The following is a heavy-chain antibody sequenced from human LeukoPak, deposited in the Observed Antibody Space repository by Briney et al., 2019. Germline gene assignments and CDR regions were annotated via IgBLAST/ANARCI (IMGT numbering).Heavy chain of an antibody. CDR1: GYTFKGYY. V-gene: IGHV1-2*02. D-gene: IGHD1-26*01. CDR2: INPNSGGT. J-gene: IGHJ4*02. CDR3: ARDRSSGSYTFDY. Sequence: GASVKVSCKASGYTFKGYYMHWVRQAPAQGLEWMGWINPNSGGTNDAQKFQGRVTMTRDTSISTAYMELSRLRSDDTAVYYCARDRSSGSYTFDYWGQGTLVTVSS.